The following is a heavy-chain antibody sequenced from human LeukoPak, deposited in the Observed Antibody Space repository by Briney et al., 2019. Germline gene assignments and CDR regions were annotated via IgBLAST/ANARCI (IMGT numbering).Heavy chain of an antibody. CDR2: IYYSGST. D-gene: IGHD6-19*01. CDR1: GXSTSSSSYY. V-gene: IGHV4-39*01. CDR3: ARLKYSSGWAGAFDI. J-gene: IGHJ3*02. Sequence: PSETLSLTCTVSGXSTSSSSYYWGWIRQPPGKGLEWIGSIYYSGSTYYNPSLKSRVTISVDTSKNQFSLKLTSVTAADTAVYYCARLKYSSGWAGAFDIWGQGTMVTVSS.